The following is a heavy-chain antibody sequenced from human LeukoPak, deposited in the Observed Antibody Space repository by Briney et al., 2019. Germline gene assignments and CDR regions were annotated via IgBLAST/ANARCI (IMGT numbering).Heavy chain of an antibody. J-gene: IGHJ5*02. CDR1: GFTFSSYC. CDR3: ARAVERYYYDSSWFDP. D-gene: IGHD3-22*01. CDR2: IKQDGSEK. Sequence: GSLRLFCAASGFTFSSYCMSWVRQAPGQGLEGVANIKQDGSEKYYVDSVKGRFTISRDNAKNSLYLQMNSLRAEDTAVYYCARAVERYYYDSSWFDPWGQGTLVTVSS. V-gene: IGHV3-7*01.